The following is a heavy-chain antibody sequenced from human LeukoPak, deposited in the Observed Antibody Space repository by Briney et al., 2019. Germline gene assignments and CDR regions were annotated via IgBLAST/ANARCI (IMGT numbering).Heavy chain of an antibody. CDR3: AREASGGYFDY. Sequence: GASVKVSCKASGGTFSSYAISWVRQAPGQELEWMGGIIPIFGTANYAQKFQGRVTITADESTSTAYMELSSLRSEDTAVYYCAREASGGYFDYWGQGTLVTVSS. D-gene: IGHD4-23*01. J-gene: IGHJ4*02. CDR1: GGTFSSYA. V-gene: IGHV1-69*13. CDR2: IIPIFGTA.